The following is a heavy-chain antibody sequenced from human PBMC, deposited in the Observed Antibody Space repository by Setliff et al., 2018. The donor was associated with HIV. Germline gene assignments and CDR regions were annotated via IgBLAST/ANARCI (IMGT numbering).Heavy chain of an antibody. CDR3: AGDFLNAGFDY. J-gene: IGHJ4*02. CDR2: IYYSGST. V-gene: IGHV4-59*12. Sequence: SETLSLTCTVSGGSISTYYWSWIRQPPGEGLEWIGYIYYSGSTNYNPSLKSRVTISVDTSKNQLTLKLTSLTAADTGVYYCAGDFLNAGFDYWGRGSLVTVSS. CDR1: GGSISTYY.